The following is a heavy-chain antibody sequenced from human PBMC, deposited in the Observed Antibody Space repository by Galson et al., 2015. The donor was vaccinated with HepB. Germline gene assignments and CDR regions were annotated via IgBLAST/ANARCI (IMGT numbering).Heavy chain of an antibody. D-gene: IGHD3-3*01. V-gene: IGHV4-30-2*01. CDR2: IYHSGST. CDR3: ARVSLYLEWFQSGLWYFDL. J-gene: IGHJ2*01. Sequence: TLSLTCAVSGGSISSGGYSWGWIRQPPGKGLEWIGYIYHSGSTYYNPSLKSRVTISVDTSKNQFSLKLSSVTAADTAVYYCARVSLYLEWFQSGLWYFDLWGRGTLVTVSS. CDR1: GGSISSGGYS.